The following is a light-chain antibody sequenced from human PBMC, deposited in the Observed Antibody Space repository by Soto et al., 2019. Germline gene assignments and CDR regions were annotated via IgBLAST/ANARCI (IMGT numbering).Light chain of an antibody. CDR2: GAS. CDR1: QSVNSN. CDR3: QEYNTWPWT. J-gene: IGKJ1*01. Sequence: EIVMTQSPATLSVSPLEIATLSFMASQSVNSNLAWYQQKLGQAPRVLIFGASTRATGIPARFSGSGSGTEFSLTINSLQSEDFAVYYCQEYNTWPWTFGQGTKVDIK. V-gene: IGKV3-15*01.